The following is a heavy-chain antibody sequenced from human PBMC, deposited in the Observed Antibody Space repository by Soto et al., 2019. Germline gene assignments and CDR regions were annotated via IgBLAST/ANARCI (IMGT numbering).Heavy chain of an antibody. Sequence: PGGSLRLSCAASGFTFSSYAMHWVRQAPGKGLEWVAVISYDGSNKYYADSVKGRFTISRDNSKNTLYLQMNSLRAEDTAVYYCARSIAAAGPGIDYWGQGTLVTVSS. D-gene: IGHD6-13*01. V-gene: IGHV3-30-3*01. CDR3: ARSIAAAGPGIDY. J-gene: IGHJ4*02. CDR2: ISYDGSNK. CDR1: GFTFSSYA.